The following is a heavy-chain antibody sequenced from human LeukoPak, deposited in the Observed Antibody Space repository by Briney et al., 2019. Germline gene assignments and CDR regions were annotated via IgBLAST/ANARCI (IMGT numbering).Heavy chain of an antibody. CDR1: GFTFSSHW. Sequence: GGSLRLSCAASGFTFSSHWMHWVRQPPGKGLVWVSRINGDGISTDYADSVKGRFTISRDNSKNTLYLQMNSLRAEDTAVYYCARQGGYVGDYWGQGTLVTVSS. CDR3: ARQGGYVGDY. D-gene: IGHD5-12*01. CDR2: INGDGIST. J-gene: IGHJ4*02. V-gene: IGHV3-74*01.